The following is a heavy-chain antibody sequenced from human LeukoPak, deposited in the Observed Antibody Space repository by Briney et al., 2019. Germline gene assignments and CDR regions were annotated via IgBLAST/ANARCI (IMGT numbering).Heavy chain of an antibody. J-gene: IGHJ4*02. Sequence: ASVKVSCTASGYTFTGYYIHWVRQAPGQGLEWMGWINPNSDTKYAEKFQGRVTMTRDTSISTAYMELRRLRSDDTAVYYCAKDTGNFNLGDYWGQGTLVTVSS. V-gene: IGHV1-2*02. D-gene: IGHD5-18*01. CDR3: AKDTGNFNLGDY. CDR2: INPNSDT. CDR1: GYTFTGYY.